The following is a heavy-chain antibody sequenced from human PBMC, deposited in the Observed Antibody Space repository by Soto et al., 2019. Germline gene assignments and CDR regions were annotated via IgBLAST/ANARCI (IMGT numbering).Heavy chain of an antibody. CDR3: ARWGTTGGLDV. D-gene: IGHD3-16*01. CDR1: GFTFRSYV. Sequence: QVQLVESGGGVVQPGTSLRVSCVGSGFTFRSYVIHWVRQAPGKGLEWVALTSYDGSDKYYGDSVRGRFTISSDNSRNTVDLQMDSLRLEDTALYSCARWGTTGGLDVWGQGTLVSVSS. V-gene: IGHV3-30*19. CDR2: TSYDGSDK. J-gene: IGHJ1*01.